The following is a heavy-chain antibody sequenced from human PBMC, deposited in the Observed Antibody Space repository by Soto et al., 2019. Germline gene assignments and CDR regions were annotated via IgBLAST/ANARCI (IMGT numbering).Heavy chain of an antibody. D-gene: IGHD5-18*01. CDR1: GGSFSGYY. J-gene: IGHJ4*02. CDR2: INYSGST. V-gene: IGHV4-34*01. Sequence: SETLSLTCSVSGGSFSGYYWSWIRQPPGKGLEWIGEINYSGSTSYNPSLKSRVTVSVDSSKNQFSLNLDSVSAADTAIYFCARDANGYKYGSYFDYWDQGALVTVSS. CDR3: ARDANGYKYGSYFDY.